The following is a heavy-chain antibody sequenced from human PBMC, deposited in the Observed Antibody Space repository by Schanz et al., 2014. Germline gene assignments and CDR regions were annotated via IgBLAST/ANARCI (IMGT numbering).Heavy chain of an antibody. J-gene: IGHJ4*02. CDR2: IRYDGSNK. V-gene: IGHV3-30*02. CDR1: RFTFSTYG. Sequence: VQLVESGGGLVQPGGSLRLSCAASRFTFSTYGMHWVRQSPGKGLEWVAFIRYDGSNKYYADSVKGRFTISRDNSKNTLYLQMNSLRAEDTAVYYCARPIYDLWSGSFDYWGQGTLVTVSS. D-gene: IGHD3-3*01. CDR3: ARPIYDLWSGSFDY.